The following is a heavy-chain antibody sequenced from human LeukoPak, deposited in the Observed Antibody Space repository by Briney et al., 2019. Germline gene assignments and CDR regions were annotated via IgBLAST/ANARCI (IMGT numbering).Heavy chain of an antibody. CDR3: ARGPPRGKYYYMDV. V-gene: IGHV3-13*01. J-gene: IGHJ6*03. CDR2: IGTASDT. CDR1: GFTFSSYW. Sequence: GGSLRLSCAASGFTFSSYWMHWVRQPTGQGPEWVSTIGTASDTYYPGSVEGRFTLSRDNAKNSLYLQMNSLTAGDTAVYYCARGPPRGKYYYMDVWGKGTTVTVSS. D-gene: IGHD1-1*01.